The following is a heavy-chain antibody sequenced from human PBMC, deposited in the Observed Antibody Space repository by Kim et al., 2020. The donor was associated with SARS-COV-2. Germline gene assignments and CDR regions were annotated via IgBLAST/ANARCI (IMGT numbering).Heavy chain of an antibody. CDR3: ARQSRGDSWHFDF. J-gene: IGHJ4*02. CDR2: IDTDNGNT. V-gene: IGHV1-3*04. Sequence: ASVKVSCKGSRYTFTAYSMHWVRLAAGRRLEWMGWIDTDNGNTKYSQKFQGRVTITRDTSASTAYMDLSSLRSEDTAVYYCARQSRGDSWHFDFWGQGTLVTV. CDR1: RYTFTAYS. D-gene: IGHD4-4*01.